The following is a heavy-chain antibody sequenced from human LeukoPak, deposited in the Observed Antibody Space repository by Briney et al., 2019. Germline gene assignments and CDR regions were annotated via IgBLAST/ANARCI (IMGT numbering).Heavy chain of an antibody. CDR3: ARDFRNAGDY. V-gene: IGHV3-7*01. Sequence: GGSLRLSCAASGFTLSTYWINWVRQAPGKGLEWVANLNQDGREKYYVDSVKGRFTISRDNARNTLYLQMNSLRAEDTAVYYCARDFRNAGDYWGQGTLVTVSS. CDR2: LNQDGREK. J-gene: IGHJ4*02. CDR1: GFTLSTYW. D-gene: IGHD1-14*01.